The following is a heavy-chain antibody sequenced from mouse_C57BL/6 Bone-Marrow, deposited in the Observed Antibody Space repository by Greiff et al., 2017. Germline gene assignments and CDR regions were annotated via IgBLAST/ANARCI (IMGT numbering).Heavy chain of an antibody. V-gene: IGHV1-82*01. J-gene: IGHJ3*01. D-gene: IGHD2-3*01. CDR3: ARSYDFPWFAY. CDR2: IYPGDGDT. Sequence: VQRVESGPELVKPGASVKISCKASGYAFSSSWMNWVKQRPGKGLEWIGRIYPGDGDTNYNGKFKGKATLTADKSSSTAYMQLSSLTSEDSAVYFCARSYDFPWFAYWGQGTLVTVSA. CDR1: GYAFSSSW.